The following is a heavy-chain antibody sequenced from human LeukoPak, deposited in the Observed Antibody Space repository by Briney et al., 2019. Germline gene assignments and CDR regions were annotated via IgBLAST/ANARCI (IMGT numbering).Heavy chain of an antibody. D-gene: IGHD6-13*01. J-gene: IGHJ1*01. CDR3: ERDRGDSSTCYSLY. CDR1: GYTFTTYG. Sequence: ASVKVSCKASGYTFTTYGISWGRQAPGQGPEWVGWISANNGNTNYAQKPQGRVTMTTDTSTTTAYMELRSLTSDDTAVYYCERDRGDSSTCYSLYWGQGTLVTVSS. CDR2: ISANNGNT. V-gene: IGHV1-18*04.